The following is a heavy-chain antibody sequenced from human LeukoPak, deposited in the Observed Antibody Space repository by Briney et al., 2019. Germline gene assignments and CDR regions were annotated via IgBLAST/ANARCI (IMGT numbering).Heavy chain of an antibody. J-gene: IGHJ6*03. D-gene: IGHD2-2*01. Sequence: PGGSLRLSCAASGFTFSSYSMNWVRQAPGKGLEWVSSISSSSSYIYYADSVKGRFTISRDNARNSLYLQMNSLRAEDTAVYYCAREGCSSTSCYAYYYYYMDVWGKGTTVTVSS. V-gene: IGHV3-21*01. CDR3: AREGCSSTSCYAYYYYYMDV. CDR2: ISSSSSYI. CDR1: GFTFSSYS.